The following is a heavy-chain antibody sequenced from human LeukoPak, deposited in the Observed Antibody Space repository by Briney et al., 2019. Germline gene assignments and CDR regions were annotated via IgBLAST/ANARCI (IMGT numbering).Heavy chain of an antibody. J-gene: IGHJ4*02. Sequence: SETLSLTCGVSDYSISSDYYWGLIRQPPGKGLEWIGSIYHSGTAYYNPSLNSRVTISVDTSKNQFSLKLNSVTAADTAVYYCARVWGYTYGYFDYWGQGTLVTVSS. D-gene: IGHD5-18*01. CDR2: IYHSGTA. CDR1: DYSISSDYY. CDR3: ARVWGYTYGYFDY. V-gene: IGHV4-38-2*01.